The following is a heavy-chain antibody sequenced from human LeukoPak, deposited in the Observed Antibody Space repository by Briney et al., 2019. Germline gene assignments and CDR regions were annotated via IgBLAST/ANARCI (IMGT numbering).Heavy chain of an antibody. CDR2: ISGSGGST. Sequence: GGSLRLSCAASGFTFSSYAMSWVRQAPGKGLEWVSAISGSGGSTYYADPVKGRFTISRDNSKNTLYLQMNSLRAEDTAVYYCAKAAMVSSYYYYYGMDVWGQGTTVTVSS. CDR1: GFTFSSYA. D-gene: IGHD5-18*01. CDR3: AKAAMVSSYYYYYGMDV. V-gene: IGHV3-23*01. J-gene: IGHJ6*02.